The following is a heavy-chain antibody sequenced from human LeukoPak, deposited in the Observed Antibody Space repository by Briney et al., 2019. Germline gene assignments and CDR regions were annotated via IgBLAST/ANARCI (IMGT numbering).Heavy chain of an antibody. V-gene: IGHV1-18*04. CDR1: GYTFTGYY. Sequence: ASVKVSCKASGYTFTGYYMRWARQAPGQGLEWMGWISAYNGNTNYAQKLQGRVTMTTDTSTSTAYMELRSLRSDDTAVYYCARMTTVTDFDYWGQGTLVTVSS. D-gene: IGHD4-17*01. CDR3: ARMTTVTDFDY. J-gene: IGHJ4*02. CDR2: ISAYNGNT.